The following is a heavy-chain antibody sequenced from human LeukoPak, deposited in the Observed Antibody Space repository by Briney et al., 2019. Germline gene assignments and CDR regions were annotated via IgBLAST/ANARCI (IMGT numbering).Heavy chain of an antibody. CDR2: IYYSGST. D-gene: IGHD6-19*01. V-gene: IGHV4-39*01. Sequence: SETLSLTCTVSGGSISSSSHYWGWIRQPPGKGLEWIGSIYYSGSTYYNPSLKSRVTISVDTSKNQFSLKLSSVTAADTAVYYCARDSSGFSWFDPWGQGTLVTVSS. CDR1: GGSISSSSHY. J-gene: IGHJ5*02. CDR3: ARDSSGFSWFDP.